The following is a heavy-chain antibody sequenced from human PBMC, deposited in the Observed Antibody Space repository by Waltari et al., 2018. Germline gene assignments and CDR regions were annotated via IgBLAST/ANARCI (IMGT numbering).Heavy chain of an antibody. CDR1: GFTFGVHS. D-gene: IGHD6-19*01. V-gene: IGHV3-48*01. J-gene: IGHJ4*02. Sequence: EVQLVESGGGLVQPGGSLRLSCAGSGFTFGVHSMHWIRQAQGKGMEWVSDMSASSAAIYYADSVKSRFTISRDNAKNLLFLQMSNVGAEDMAVDYCATEPAPGAGINYWGQGILVTVSS. CDR3: ATEPAPGAGINY. CDR2: MSASSAAI.